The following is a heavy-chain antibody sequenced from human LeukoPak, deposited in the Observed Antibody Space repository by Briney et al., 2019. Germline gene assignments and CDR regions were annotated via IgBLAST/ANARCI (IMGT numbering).Heavy chain of an antibody. D-gene: IGHD3-10*01. CDR3: ARGEVWFGELTFLDD. CDR2: IYPGDSDT. Sequence: GESLKISCKGSGYSFTSYWIGWVRQMPGKGLEWMGIIYPGDSDTRYSPSFQGQVTISADKSISTAYLQWSSLKASDTAMYYCARGEVWFGELTFLDDWGQGTLVTVSS. J-gene: IGHJ4*02. V-gene: IGHV5-51*01. CDR1: GYSFTSYW.